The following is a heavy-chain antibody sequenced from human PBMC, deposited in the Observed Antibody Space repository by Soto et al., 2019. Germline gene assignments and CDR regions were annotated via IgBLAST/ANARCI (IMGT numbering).Heavy chain of an antibody. J-gene: IGHJ6*03. CDR1: GFTFTSYA. CDR2: ISWNSGSI. CDR3: AKVGSSSSGATYYYYMDV. D-gene: IGHD6-6*01. V-gene: IGHV3-9*01. Sequence: GGSLRLSCAASGFTFTSYAMHWVRQAPGKGLEWVSGISWNSGSIGYADSVKGRFTISRDSAKNSLYLQMNSLRAEDTALYYCAKVGSSSSGATYYYYMDVWGKGTTVTVSS.